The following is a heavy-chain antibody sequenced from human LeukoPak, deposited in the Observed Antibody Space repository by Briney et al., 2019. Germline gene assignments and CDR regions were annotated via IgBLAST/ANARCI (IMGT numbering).Heavy chain of an antibody. V-gene: IGHV3-7*03. CDR2: IKQDGSEK. Sequence: GGSLRLSCAASGFAFSTFWMHWVRQAPGKGLEWVANIKQDGSEKYYVDSVKGRFTISRDNAKNSLYLQMNSLRAEDTAVYYCARGSSTSWNWNSYYYGMDVWGQGTTVTVSS. J-gene: IGHJ6*02. CDR3: ARGSSTSWNWNSYYYGMDV. CDR1: GFAFSTFW. D-gene: IGHD2-2*01.